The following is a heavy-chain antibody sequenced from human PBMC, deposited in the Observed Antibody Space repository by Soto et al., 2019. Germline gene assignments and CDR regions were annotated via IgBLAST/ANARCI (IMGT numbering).Heavy chain of an antibody. J-gene: IGHJ6*02. CDR2: ISTSNGYT. Sequence: ASVKVSCKASGYSFSTYGISWVRQAPGQGLEWMGWISTSNGYTNYAQKFQGRVSMTTDTSTNTAYMEVRSLRSDDTAMYYCARHALAIFGEYYYYGMDVWGQGTTVTVSS. CDR1: GYSFSTYG. CDR3: ARHALAIFGEYYYYGMDV. V-gene: IGHV1-18*01. D-gene: IGHD3-3*01.